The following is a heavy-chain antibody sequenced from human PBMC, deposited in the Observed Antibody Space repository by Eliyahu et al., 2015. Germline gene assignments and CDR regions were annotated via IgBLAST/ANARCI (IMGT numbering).Heavy chain of an antibody. D-gene: IGHD3-3*02. CDR2: INNDGSST. CDR1: GFTFSXYW. Sequence: EMQLVESGGGLVQPGGSLRLSCAVSGFTFSXYWMHWVRQAPGKGLVWVSHINNDGSSTSYADSVKGRFTISRDNAKNTLYLHMNSLRAEDTAVYYCVSFLESVWGQGTLVIVSS. CDR3: VSFLESV. J-gene: IGHJ4*02. V-gene: IGHV3-74*01.